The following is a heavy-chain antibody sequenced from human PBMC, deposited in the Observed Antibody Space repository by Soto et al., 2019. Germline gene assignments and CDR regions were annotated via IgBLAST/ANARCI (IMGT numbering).Heavy chain of an antibody. D-gene: IGHD2-21*02. Sequence: QVQLVQSGAEVKKPGSSVKVSCKASGGTFSSYAISWVRQAPGQGLEWMGGIIPIFGSSNYAKKFQGRVTITVDEFPSTAQMDRSNLRSGDTAVCFGARGPGVTASRGQYFDFWGRGSLVTVSS. J-gene: IGHJ2*01. CDR2: IIPIFGSS. V-gene: IGHV1-69*01. CDR1: GGTFSSYA. CDR3: ARGPGVTASRGQYFDF.